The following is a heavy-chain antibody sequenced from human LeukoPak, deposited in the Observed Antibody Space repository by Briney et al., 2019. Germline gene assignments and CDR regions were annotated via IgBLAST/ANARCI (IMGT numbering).Heavy chain of an antibody. Sequence: GGSLRLSCAASGFTFSDHYMGWVRQAPGKGLEWVGRIRHRAKSYTTQYAPSVKDRFTISRDDSRSSLYLQMNSLKTEDTAVYFCTRVGDYYDSRGYSTDAFDIWGQGTMVTVSS. CDR1: GFTFSDHY. CDR2: IRHRAKSYTT. V-gene: IGHV3-72*01. D-gene: IGHD3-22*01. J-gene: IGHJ3*02. CDR3: TRVGDYYDSRGYSTDAFDI.